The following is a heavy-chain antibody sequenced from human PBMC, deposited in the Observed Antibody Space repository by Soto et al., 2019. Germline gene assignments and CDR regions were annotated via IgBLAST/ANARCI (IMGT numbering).Heavy chain of an antibody. J-gene: IGHJ5*02. CDR3: ARYGGYGRNWFDP. D-gene: IGHD5-12*01. V-gene: IGHV4-30-2*01. Sequence: SETLSLTCAVSGGSISSGGYSWSWIRQPPGKGLEWIGYIYHSGSTYYNPSLKSRVTISVDRSKNQFSLKLSSVTAADTAVYYCARYGGYGRNWFDPWGQGTLVTVSS. CDR1: GGSISSGGYS. CDR2: IYHSGST.